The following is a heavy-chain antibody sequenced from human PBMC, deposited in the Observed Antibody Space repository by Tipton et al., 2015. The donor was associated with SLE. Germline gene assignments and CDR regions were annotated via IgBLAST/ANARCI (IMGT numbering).Heavy chain of an antibody. CDR3: VAARGGTYTFDP. CDR2: IYPGDSDI. D-gene: IGHD6-6*01. CDR1: GYSFNSYW. V-gene: IGHV5-51*03. Sequence: QLVQSGAEVKKAGESLMISCKGSGYSFNSYWIGWVRQMPGKGLEWMGIIYPGDSDIRYSPSFEGQVTISADKSINTAYLQWSSLKASDTAMYYCVAARGGTYTFDPWGQGTLVTVSS. J-gene: IGHJ5*02.